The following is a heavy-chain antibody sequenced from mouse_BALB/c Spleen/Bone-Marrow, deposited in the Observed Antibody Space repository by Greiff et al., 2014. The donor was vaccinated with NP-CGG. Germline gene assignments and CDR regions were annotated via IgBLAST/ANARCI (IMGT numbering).Heavy chain of an antibody. J-gene: IGHJ4*01. V-gene: IGHV1-80*01. CDR1: GYAFSNYG. D-gene: IGHD2-4*01. Sequence: QVQLQQSGAELVRPGSSVKISCKASGYAFSNYGMNWVKQRPGQGLEWIGQIYLGDGETNYNGEFEGRVTLTADKSSSTAYMQVSSLTSEDSAVYFCASVYDYGRGYAMDYWGQGTSVTVSS. CDR2: IYLGDGET. CDR3: ASVYDYGRGYAMDY.